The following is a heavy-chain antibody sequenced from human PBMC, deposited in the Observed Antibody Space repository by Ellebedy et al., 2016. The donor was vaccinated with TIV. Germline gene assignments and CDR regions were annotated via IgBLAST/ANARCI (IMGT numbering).Heavy chain of an antibody. CDR1: GFTFSPYA. J-gene: IGHJ4*02. D-gene: IGHD4-23*01. Sequence: PGGSLRLSCAASGFTFSPYAMAWVRQAPGKGMEWVSVIFSAADGGETHYADSVKGRFTISRDSSKNTLYLQMNSLRAEDTAVYYCARDAAGNGGKLDYWGQGALVTVSS. CDR3: ARDAAGNGGKLDY. V-gene: IGHV3-23*03. CDR2: IFSAADGGET.